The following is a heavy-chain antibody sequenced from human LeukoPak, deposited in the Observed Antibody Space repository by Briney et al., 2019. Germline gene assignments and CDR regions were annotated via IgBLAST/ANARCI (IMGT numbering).Heavy chain of an antibody. J-gene: IGHJ4*02. Sequence: ASVKVSCKASGYTFTSCGISWVRQAPGQGLEWMGWISAYNGNTNYAQKLQGRVTMTTDTSTSTAYMELRSLRSDDTAVYYCARDGARHGIAARPDYWGQGTLVTVSS. D-gene: IGHD6-6*01. CDR2: ISAYNGNT. CDR3: ARDGARHGIAARPDY. CDR1: GYTFTSCG. V-gene: IGHV1-18*01.